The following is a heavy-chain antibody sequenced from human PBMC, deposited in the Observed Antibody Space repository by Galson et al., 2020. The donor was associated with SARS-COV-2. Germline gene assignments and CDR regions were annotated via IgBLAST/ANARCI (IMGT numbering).Heavy chain of an antibody. CDR3: ASSRYDGSGYSS. J-gene: IGHJ4*02. D-gene: IGHD3-22*01. CDR2: IYTGGST. V-gene: IGHV4-59*11. Sequence: SETLSLTCTVSGGSMNLHYWTWIRQPPGKGLEWVGYIYTGGSTSSNPSLQGRVTISVDTSKTQFSLKLSSVTAADTAVYYCASSRYDGSGYSSWGQGTLVTVSS. CDR1: GGSMNLHY.